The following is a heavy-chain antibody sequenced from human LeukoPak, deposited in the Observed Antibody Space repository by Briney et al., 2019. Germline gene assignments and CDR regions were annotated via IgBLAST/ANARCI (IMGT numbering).Heavy chain of an antibody. D-gene: IGHD3-22*01. Sequence: GGPLRLSCAASGFIFKTYCMSWVRQAPGKGLEWLSYITSNSNDKYYADSVKGRFTISRDNAKDSLHLQMDSLRDEDTAVYYCARYYDRSGFYRDAFDLWGQGTMVTVSS. CDR1: GFIFKTYC. V-gene: IGHV3-48*02. CDR3: ARYYDRSGFYRDAFDL. CDR2: ITSNSNDK. J-gene: IGHJ3*01.